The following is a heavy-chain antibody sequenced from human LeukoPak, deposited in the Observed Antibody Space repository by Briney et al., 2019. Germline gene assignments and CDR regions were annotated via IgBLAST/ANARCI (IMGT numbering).Heavy chain of an antibody. J-gene: IGHJ6*03. V-gene: IGHV3-23*01. CDR2: ISGSGGST. CDR3: AKDLAYIVVVPAAHMDV. CDR1: GFTFSSYA. D-gene: IGHD2-2*01. Sequence: PGRSLRLSCAASGFTFSSYAMSWVRQAPGKGLEWVSAISGSGGSTYYADSVKGRFTISRDNSKNTLYLQMNSLRAEDTAVYYCAKDLAYIVVVPAAHMDVWGKGTTVTVSS.